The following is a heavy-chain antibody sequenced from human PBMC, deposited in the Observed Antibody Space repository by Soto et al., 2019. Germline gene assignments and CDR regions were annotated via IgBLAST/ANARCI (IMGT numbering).Heavy chain of an antibody. D-gene: IGHD3-22*01. CDR2: IYHSGST. CDR1: GGSISSGGYS. J-gene: IGHJ6*02. Sequence: PSETLSLTCAVSGGSISSGGYSWSWIRQPPGKGLEWIGYIYHSGSTYYNPSLKSRVTISVDRSKNQFSLKLSSVTAADTAVYYCARDYYPREYGMDVWGQGTTVTVSS. V-gene: IGHV4-30-2*01. CDR3: ARDYYPREYGMDV.